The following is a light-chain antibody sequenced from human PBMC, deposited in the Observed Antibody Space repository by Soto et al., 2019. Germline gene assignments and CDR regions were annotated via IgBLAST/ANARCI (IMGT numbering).Light chain of an antibody. CDR2: GAS. CDR3: QQHDQGWT. Sequence: EMVMTQSPATQSVSLGERATLSCRASQSVSTKLVWYQQKPGQAPRLLIYGASTRATGIPARFSGSGSGTEFTLTISSLQSEDFAVYYCQQHDQGWTFGQGTKVEIK. V-gene: IGKV3-15*01. J-gene: IGKJ1*01. CDR1: QSVSTK.